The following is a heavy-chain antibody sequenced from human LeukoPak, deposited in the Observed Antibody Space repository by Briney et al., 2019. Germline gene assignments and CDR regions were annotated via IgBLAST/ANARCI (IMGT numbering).Heavy chain of an antibody. CDR1: GCTFSSYA. CDR3: ARDRRSIAVAGTLGD. J-gene: IGHJ4*02. V-gene: IGHV3-30-3*01. Sequence: GGCLRLSCAASGCTFSSYAKHWVRKAPGKGLEWVAVVSYDGSNKYYADSVKGRFTISRDNSKNTLYLQMNSLRAEDTAVYYCARDRRSIAVAGTLGDWGQGTLVTVSS. CDR2: VSYDGSNK. D-gene: IGHD6-19*01.